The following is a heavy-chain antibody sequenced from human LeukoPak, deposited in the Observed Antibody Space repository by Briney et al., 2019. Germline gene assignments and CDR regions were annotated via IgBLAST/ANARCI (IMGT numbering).Heavy chain of an antibody. Sequence: SETLSLTCTVSGGSISSYYWSWIRQPPGKGLEWIGYIYHTGSTSYNPSLKGRVTISVDTSKNQFSLKLSSVTAADTAVYYCARGRGDTVMVSGYFDYWGQGPLVPVSS. V-gene: IGHV4-59*01. J-gene: IGHJ4*02. CDR3: ARGRGDTVMVSGYFDY. D-gene: IGHD5-18*01. CDR2: IYHTGST. CDR1: GGSISSYY.